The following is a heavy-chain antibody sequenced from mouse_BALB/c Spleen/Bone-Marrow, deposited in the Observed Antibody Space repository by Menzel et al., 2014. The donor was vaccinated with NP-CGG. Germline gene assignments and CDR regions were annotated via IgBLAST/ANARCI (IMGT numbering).Heavy chain of an antibody. V-gene: IGHV4-1*02. J-gene: IGHJ3*01. CDR2: INPDSSTI. CDR1: GFDFSRYW. D-gene: IGHD1-1*01. Sequence: EVMLVESGGGLVQPGGSLKLSCAASGFDFSRYWMSWVRQAPGKGLEWIGEINPDSSTINYTPSRKDKFIISRDNAKNALYLQMSEVRSEDTALYYCARLSYYGRFAYWGQGTLVTVSP. CDR3: ARLSYYGRFAY.